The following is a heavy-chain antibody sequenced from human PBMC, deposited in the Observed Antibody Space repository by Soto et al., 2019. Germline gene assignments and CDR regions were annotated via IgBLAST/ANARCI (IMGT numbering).Heavy chain of an antibody. J-gene: IGHJ3*02. D-gene: IGHD2-2*03. CDR2: ISAYNGNT. Sequence: QVQLVQSGAEVKKPGASVRVFCKASGYTFTSYGISWVRQAPGQGLEWMGWISAYNGNTNYAQKRQSRVTLTPDTPTSTAYMELRSLRSDDTAVYYCARDQRWIAFDIWGQATMVTVSS. V-gene: IGHV1-18*01. CDR1: GYTFTSYG. CDR3: ARDQRWIAFDI.